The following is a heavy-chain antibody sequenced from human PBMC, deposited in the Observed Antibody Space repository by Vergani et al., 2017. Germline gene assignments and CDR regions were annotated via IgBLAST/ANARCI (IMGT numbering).Heavy chain of an antibody. J-gene: IGHJ4*02. CDR3: ARDLMIGAVTVSDY. CDR2: NYYSGST. D-gene: IGHD3-16*01. CDR1: GGSISSYY. Sequence: QVQLQESGPGLVKPSETLSLTCTVSGGSISSYYWSWIRQPPGKGLEWIGYNYYSGSTNYNPSLKSRVTISVDTSKNQFSLKLSSVTAADTAVYYCARDLMIGAVTVSDYWGQGTLVTVSS. V-gene: IGHV4-59*01.